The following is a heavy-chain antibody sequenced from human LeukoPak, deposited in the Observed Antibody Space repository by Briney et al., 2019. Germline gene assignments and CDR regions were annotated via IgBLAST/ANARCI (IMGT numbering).Heavy chain of an antibody. J-gene: IGHJ6*03. CDR3: ARDPTYGVVVAAALHYYYYMDV. Sequence: PGGSLRLSCAASGFTFSSYWMSWVRHAPGKGLEWVANIKQDGSEKYYVDSVKGRFTISRDNAKNSLYLQMNSLRAEDTAVYYCARDPTYGVVVAAALHYYYYMDVWGKGTTVTVSS. D-gene: IGHD2-15*01. V-gene: IGHV3-7*01. CDR1: GFTFSSYW. CDR2: IKQDGSEK.